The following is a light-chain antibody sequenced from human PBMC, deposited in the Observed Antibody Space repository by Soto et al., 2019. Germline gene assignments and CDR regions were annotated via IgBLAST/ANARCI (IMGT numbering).Light chain of an antibody. CDR3: SSYTSSSTLDVV. J-gene: IGLJ2*01. CDR2: DVS. CDR1: SSDVGGYNY. Sequence: QSALTQPASVSGSPGQSITISCTGTSSDVGGYNYVSWYQQHPGKAPKLMIYDVSNRPSGVSNRFSGSKSCNTASLTICGLQAEDEADYYCSSYTSSSTLDVVFGGGTKLTVL. V-gene: IGLV2-14*01.